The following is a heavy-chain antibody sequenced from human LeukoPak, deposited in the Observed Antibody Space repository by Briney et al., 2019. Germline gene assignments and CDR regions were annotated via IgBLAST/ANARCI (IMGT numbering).Heavy chain of an antibody. CDR2: INHSGST. V-gene: IGHV4-39*07. J-gene: IGHJ4*02. Sequence: SETLSLTCTVSGGSISSGGYYWSWIRQPPGKGLEWIGEINHSGSTNYNPSLKSRVTISVDTSKNQFSLKLSSVTAADTAVYYCAGLLEVPYYFDYWGQGTLVTVSS. CDR1: GGSISSGGYY. CDR3: AGLLEVPYYFDY. D-gene: IGHD3-3*01.